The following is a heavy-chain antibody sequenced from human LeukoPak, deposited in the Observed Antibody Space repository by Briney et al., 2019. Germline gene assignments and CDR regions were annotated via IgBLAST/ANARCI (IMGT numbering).Heavy chain of an antibody. J-gene: IGHJ4*02. V-gene: IGHV1-18*01. CDR2: ISTYNGNT. CDR3: ARGDDYGDYWGLY. CDR1: GYTFTSYG. D-gene: IGHD4-17*01. Sequence: ASVKVPCKASGYTFTSYGITWVRQAPGQGLEWMGWISTYNGNTNYAQKLQGRVTMTTDTSTSTAYMELRSLISDDAAVYYCARGDDYGDYWGLYWGQGTLVTVSS.